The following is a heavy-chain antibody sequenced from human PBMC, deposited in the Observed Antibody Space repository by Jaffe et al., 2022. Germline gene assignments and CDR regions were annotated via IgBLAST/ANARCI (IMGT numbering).Heavy chain of an antibody. Sequence: QITLKESGPTLVKPTQTLTLTCTFSGFSLSTSGVGVGWIRQPPGKALEWLALIYWDDDKRYSPSLKSRLTITKDTSKNQVVLTMTNMDPVDTATYYCARLNHYYDSSGYFRWFDPWGQGTLVTVSS. CDR1: GFSLSTSGVG. CDR2: IYWDDDK. CDR3: ARLNHYYDSSGYFRWFDP. D-gene: IGHD3-22*01. V-gene: IGHV2-5*02. J-gene: IGHJ5*02.